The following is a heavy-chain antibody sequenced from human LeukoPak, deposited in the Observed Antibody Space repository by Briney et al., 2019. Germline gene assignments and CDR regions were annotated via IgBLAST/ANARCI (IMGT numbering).Heavy chain of an antibody. CDR1: GGSINSNSFY. J-gene: IGHJ4*02. Sequence: SETLSLTCTVSGGSINSNSFYWGWARQPPGKGLEWIGLGSLPYSGSTYYSPSLKSRITISVDMAKSQSSLKLSSVTAADTAVYYCASNLRFLEWLPDSWGQGTLVIVSS. CDR2: LPYSGST. V-gene: IGHV4-39*01. CDR3: ASNLRFLEWLPDS. D-gene: IGHD3-3*01.